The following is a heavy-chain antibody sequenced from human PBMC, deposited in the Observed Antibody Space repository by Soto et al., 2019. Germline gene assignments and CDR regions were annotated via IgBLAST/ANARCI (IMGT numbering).Heavy chain of an antibody. CDR3: ARVLYRNVIHA. V-gene: IGHV1-2*02. Sequence: ASVKVSCKASGYIFGDYYIHWVRQAPGQGLGWMGWIDPRNGGTKYAQKFQDRLTMTTDTSTSTAFLELRRLRLDDTAVFFCARVLYRNVIHAWGQGTLVTVSS. D-gene: IGHD5-18*01. J-gene: IGHJ4*02. CDR2: IDPRNGGT. CDR1: GYIFGDYY.